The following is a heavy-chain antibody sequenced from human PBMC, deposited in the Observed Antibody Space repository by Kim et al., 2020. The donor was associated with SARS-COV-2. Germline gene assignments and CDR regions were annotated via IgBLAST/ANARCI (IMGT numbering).Heavy chain of an antibody. CDR1: GFTFRSYA. D-gene: IGHD6-19*01. V-gene: IGHV3-30-3*01. J-gene: IGHJ6*02. CDR3: ATDLAQWLASRYFYGMDV. CDR2: ISYDGTNK. Sequence: GGSLRLSCAASGFTFRSYALHWVRQAPGKGLEWVSVISYDGTNKYYADSVKGRFTTARDKSKYTLYLNINSLRIDDTALYCCATDLAQWLASRYFYGMDVWGHGATGTVSS.